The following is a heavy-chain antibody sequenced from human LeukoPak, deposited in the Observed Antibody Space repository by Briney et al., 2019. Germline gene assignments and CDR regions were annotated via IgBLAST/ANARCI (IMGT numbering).Heavy chain of an antibody. D-gene: IGHD2-15*01. CDR2: ISSGGSTI. CDR3: ARNLGYCSGGSCYSYGYFDY. Sequence: GGSLRLSCAVSGFTFRDYYMSWLRQAPGKGLEGVSYISSGGSTISHADSVKGRFTISRDNAENSLYLQMNSLRAEDTAVYYCARNLGYCSGGSCYSYGYFDYWGQGTLVTVSS. J-gene: IGHJ4*02. CDR1: GFTFRDYY. V-gene: IGHV3-11*04.